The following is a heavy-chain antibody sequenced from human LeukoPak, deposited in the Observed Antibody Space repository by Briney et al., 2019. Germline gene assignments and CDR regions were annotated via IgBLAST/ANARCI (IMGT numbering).Heavy chain of an antibody. CDR1: GASTSSSSYY. J-gene: IGHJ4*02. D-gene: IGHD2-15*01. Sequence: SETLSLTCTISGASTSSSSYYWGWIRQPPGKGLEWIGRIYYSGSTYYNPSLKSRLTISVDTSKNQFSLKLSSVTAADTAVYYCATEILGYCSSGNCYPTCRFDYWGQGTLVTVSS. CDR2: IYYSGST. V-gene: IGHV4-39*01. CDR3: ATEILGYCSSGNCYPTCRFDY.